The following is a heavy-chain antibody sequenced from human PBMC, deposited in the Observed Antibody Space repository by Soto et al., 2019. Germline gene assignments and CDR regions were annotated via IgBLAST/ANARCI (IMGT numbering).Heavy chain of an antibody. Sequence: SETLSLTCAVYGGSFSGYYWSWIRQPPGKGLEWIGEINHSGSTNYNPPLKSRVTISVDTSKNQFSLKLSSVTAADTAVYYCARGYRGRSGMDVWGQGTTVTVSS. V-gene: IGHV4-34*01. D-gene: IGHD1-26*01. J-gene: IGHJ6*02. CDR3: ARGYRGRSGMDV. CDR2: INHSGST. CDR1: GGSFSGYY.